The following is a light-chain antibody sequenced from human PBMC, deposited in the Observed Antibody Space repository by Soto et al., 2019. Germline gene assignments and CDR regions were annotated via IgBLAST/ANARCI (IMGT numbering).Light chain of an antibody. CDR3: QQRHMWPIT. J-gene: IGKJ5*01. V-gene: IGKV3D-20*02. CDR1: HIVSSSY. CDR2: DAY. Sequence: EIVLTQSPSTLSFSPWERPTLSFMASHIVSSSYLSWYQQKPGQAPRLLIYDAYNRATGIPPRFSGSGSGTDFTLTISSLEPEDSAVYYCQQRHMWPITFGQGTRLEIK.